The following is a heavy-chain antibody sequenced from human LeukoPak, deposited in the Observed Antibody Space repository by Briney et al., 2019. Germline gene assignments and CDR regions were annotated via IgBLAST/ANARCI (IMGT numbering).Heavy chain of an antibody. Sequence: ASVKVSCKASGYSFSDHFLHWVQLAPGHVFQWMGRINPQNGDTSYSETFQDRVTMTRDTSTSTVYMHLNDLTSQDTALYFCARGASGTLRSFDWLTQEPLDFWGQGTPVTVSS. V-gene: IGHV1-2*06. J-gene: IGHJ4*02. CDR3: ARGASGTLRSFDWLTQEPLDF. CDR1: GYSFSDHF. D-gene: IGHD3-10*01. CDR2: INPQNGDT.